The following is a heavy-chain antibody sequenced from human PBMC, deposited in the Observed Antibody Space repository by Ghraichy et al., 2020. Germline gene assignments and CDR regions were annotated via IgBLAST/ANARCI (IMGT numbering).Heavy chain of an antibody. CDR3: ASNEQWLVMGWSY. D-gene: IGHD6-19*01. CDR2: IYHSGST. CDR1: GYSISSGYY. Sequence: SRTLSLTCAVSGYSISSGYYWGWIRQPPGKGLEWIGSIYHSGSTYYNPSLKSRVTISVDTSKNQFSLKLSSVTAADTAVYYCASNEQWLVMGWSYWGQGTLVTVSS. V-gene: IGHV4-38-2*01. J-gene: IGHJ4*02.